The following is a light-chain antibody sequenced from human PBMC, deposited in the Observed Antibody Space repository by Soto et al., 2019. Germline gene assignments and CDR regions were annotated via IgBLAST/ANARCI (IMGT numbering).Light chain of an antibody. Sequence: QSVLTQPPSVSGAPGQRVTISCTGSSSNIGAGYDVHWYQQLPGTAPKLLIYGNVNRPSGVPDRFSGTKSATSASLAITGLQAEDEADYYCQSYDSSLSAVVFGGGTQLTVL. V-gene: IGLV1-40*01. CDR3: QSYDSSLSAVV. J-gene: IGLJ2*01. CDR1: SSNIGAGYD. CDR2: GNV.